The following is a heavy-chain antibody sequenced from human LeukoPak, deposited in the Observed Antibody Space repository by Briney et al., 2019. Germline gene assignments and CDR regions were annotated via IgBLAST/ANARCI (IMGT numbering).Heavy chain of an antibody. D-gene: IGHD2-21*02. CDR1: GFTFSSYS. CDR3: AKTKVTATRYYFDY. CDR2: ISGSGGST. V-gene: IGHV3-23*01. J-gene: IGHJ4*02. Sequence: GGSLRLSCAASGFTFSSYSMNWVRQAPGKGLEWVSAISGSGGSTYYADSVKGRFTISRDNSKNTLYLQMNSLRAEDTAVYYCAKTKVTATRYYFDYWGQGTLVTVSS.